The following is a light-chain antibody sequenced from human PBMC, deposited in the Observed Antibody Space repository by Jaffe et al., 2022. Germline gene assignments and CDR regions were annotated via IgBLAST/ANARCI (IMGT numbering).Light chain of an antibody. CDR2: GAS. CDR3: QQYHNWPPYT. Sequence: ETVMTQSPATLSVSPGESATLSCRASQTIGSNLAWYQQKPGQAPRLLIYGASTRATAFPARFSGSGSGTEFTLTISSLQSEDFAVYYCQQYHNWPPYTFGQGTKLEIK. V-gene: IGKV3-15*01. CDR1: QTIGSN. J-gene: IGKJ2*01.